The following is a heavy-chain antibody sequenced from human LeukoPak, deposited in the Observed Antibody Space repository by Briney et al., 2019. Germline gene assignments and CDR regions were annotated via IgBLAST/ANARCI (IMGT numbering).Heavy chain of an antibody. CDR1: GFTFSSYG. CDR2: ISRSGATI. CDR3: SRDRGGGDIYFDY. V-gene: IGHV3-48*03. D-gene: IGHD2-21*02. Sequence: GGSLRLSCAASGFTFSSYGMNWVRQAPGKGPEWISYISRSGATIYYADSVKGRFTISRDNAKNSLYLQMSSLGAEDTAIYYCSRDRGGGDIYFDYWGRGTVVTVSS. J-gene: IGHJ4*02.